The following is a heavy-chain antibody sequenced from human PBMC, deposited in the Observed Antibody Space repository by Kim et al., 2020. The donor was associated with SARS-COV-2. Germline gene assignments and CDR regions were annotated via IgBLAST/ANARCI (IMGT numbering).Heavy chain of an antibody. V-gene: IGHV1-46*01. CDR3: ARVGYYGSGSYYNPGPYYYYGMDV. CDR2: INPSGGST. D-gene: IGHD3-10*01. CDR1: GYTFTSYY. J-gene: IGHJ6*02. Sequence: ASVKVSCKASGYTFTSYYMHWVRQAPGQGLEWMGIINPSGGSTSYAQKFQGRVTMTRDTSTSTVYMELSSLRSEDTAVYYCARVGYYGSGSYYNPGPYYYYGMDVWGQGTTVTVS.